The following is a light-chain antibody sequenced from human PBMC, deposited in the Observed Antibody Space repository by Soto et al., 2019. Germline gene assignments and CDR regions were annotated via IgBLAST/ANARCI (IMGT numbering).Light chain of an antibody. CDR2: EVS. V-gene: IGLV2-14*01. CDR3: SSYTSSSTPSV. Sequence: QSALTQPASVSGSPGQSITISCTGTSSDGGGYNYVSWYQQHPGKAPKLMIYEVSNRPSGVSNRFSGSKSGNTASLTISGLQAEDEADYYCSSYTSSSTPSVFGTGTKGTVL. CDR1: SSDGGGYNY. J-gene: IGLJ1*01.